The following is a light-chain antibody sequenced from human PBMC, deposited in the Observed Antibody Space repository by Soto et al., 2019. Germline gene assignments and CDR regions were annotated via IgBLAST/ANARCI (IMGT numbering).Light chain of an antibody. V-gene: IGKV1-39*01. Sequence: DIQMTQSPSSLSASVGDRVTITCRASQSISSSLNWYQQKPGKAPKVLIYAASSLQSGVPSRFSGSGSGTDFTLTISSLQPEDFATYYCQQSYRSPLTVGGGTKVEIK. CDR2: AAS. J-gene: IGKJ4*01. CDR1: QSISSS. CDR3: QQSYRSPLT.